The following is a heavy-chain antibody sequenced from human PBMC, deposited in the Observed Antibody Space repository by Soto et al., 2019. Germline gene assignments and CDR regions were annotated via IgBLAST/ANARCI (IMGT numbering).Heavy chain of an antibody. Sequence: QVQLVESGGGVVQPGRSLRLSCAASGFTFSSYGMHWVRQAPGKGLEWVAVIWYDGSNKYYADSVKGRFTISRDNSKNTLYLQMNSLRAEDTAVYYCARDYGGNSLDYWGQGTLVTVFS. V-gene: IGHV3-33*01. CDR2: IWYDGSNK. CDR1: GFTFSSYG. J-gene: IGHJ4*02. CDR3: ARDYGGNSLDY. D-gene: IGHD4-17*01.